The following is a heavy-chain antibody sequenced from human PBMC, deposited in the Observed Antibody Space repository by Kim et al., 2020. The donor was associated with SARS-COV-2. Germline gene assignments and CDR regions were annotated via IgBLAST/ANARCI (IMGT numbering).Heavy chain of an antibody. Sequence: THYNPPLKSRVIMSLDTSKNQFSLKLTSVTAADTAVYFCARADYYYGMDVWGQGTTVTVSS. J-gene: IGHJ6*02. CDR2: T. CDR3: ARADYYYGMDV. V-gene: IGHV4-4*06.